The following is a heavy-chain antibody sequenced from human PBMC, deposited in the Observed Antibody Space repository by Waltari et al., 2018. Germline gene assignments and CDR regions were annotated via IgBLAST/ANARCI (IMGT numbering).Heavy chain of an antibody. Sequence: EVQLVESGGGLVQPGRSLRPSCAAPGFPFDDYAVPWVRQAPGKGLEWVAGINWNSGNIRYADSVKGRFIISRDNAKNSLYLQMNSLRDDDTAFYYCVKSAGGATIWLVFDDWGQGTLVTVSS. CDR1: GFPFDDYA. J-gene: IGHJ4*02. CDR2: INWNSGNI. CDR3: VKSAGGATIWLVFDD. V-gene: IGHV3-9*01. D-gene: IGHD3-16*01.